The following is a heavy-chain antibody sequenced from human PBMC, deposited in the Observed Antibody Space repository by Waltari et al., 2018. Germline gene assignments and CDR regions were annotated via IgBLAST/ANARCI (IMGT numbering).Heavy chain of an antibody. J-gene: IGHJ4*02. CDR1: GYTFTSNW. V-gene: IGHV5-51*01. CDR3: ARQSSQSLDY. D-gene: IGHD6-6*01. Sequence: EVQLVQSGAEVKKPGESLKISCKASGYTFTSNWIGWVRQLPGKGLEWMGLIFPADSDTRYSPSSQGQVTISVDKSVSTAYLQWSSLNASDTAMYYCARQSSQSLDYWGQGTLVTVSS. CDR2: IFPADSDT.